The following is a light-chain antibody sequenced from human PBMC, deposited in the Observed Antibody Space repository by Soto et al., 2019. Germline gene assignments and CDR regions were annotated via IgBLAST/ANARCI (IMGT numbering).Light chain of an antibody. Sequence: QSALTQPASVSGSPGQSITISCTGTSRDIGNYNYVSWYQQLPGKAPKLVIYEVSNRPSGISDRFSGSKSGQTASLTISGLQAEDEAYYHCSSYTTSTSFILFGGGTKVTVL. J-gene: IGLJ2*01. CDR1: SRDIGNYNY. CDR2: EVS. CDR3: SSYTTSTSFIL. V-gene: IGLV2-14*01.